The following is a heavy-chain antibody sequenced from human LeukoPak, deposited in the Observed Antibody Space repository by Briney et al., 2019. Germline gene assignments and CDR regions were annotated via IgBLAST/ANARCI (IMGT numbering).Heavy chain of an antibody. D-gene: IGHD3-10*01. CDR1: GYTFTSYG. J-gene: IGHJ4*02. V-gene: IGHV1-18*01. Sequence: ASVKVSCKASGYTFTSYGISWVRQAPGQGLEWMGWISAYNGNTRYAQNLQGRVTLTTDTSTSTAYMEVRSLRSDDTAVYYCARAQTTGFGESLHYWGQGTLVTVS. CDR3: ARAQTTGFGESLHY. CDR2: ISAYNGNT.